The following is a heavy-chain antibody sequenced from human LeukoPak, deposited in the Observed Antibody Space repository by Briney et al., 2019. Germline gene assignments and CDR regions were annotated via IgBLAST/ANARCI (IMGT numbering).Heavy chain of an antibody. CDR3: ARGIGAAAP. CDR2: VYHSGST. CDR1: GGSFSGYY. Sequence: PSETLSLTCAVYGGSFSGYYWSWIRQPPGKGLAWIGGVYHSGSTYYNPSLKSRVTISVDTSKNQFSLKLSSVTATDTAVYYCARGIGAAAPWGQGTLVTVSS. V-gene: IGHV4-34*01. J-gene: IGHJ5*02. D-gene: IGHD6-13*01.